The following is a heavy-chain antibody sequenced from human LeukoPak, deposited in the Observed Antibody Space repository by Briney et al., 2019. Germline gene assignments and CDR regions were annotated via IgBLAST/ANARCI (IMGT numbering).Heavy chain of an antibody. Sequence: GGSLRLSCAASGFTFSSYWMSWVRQAPGKGLEWVANIKQDGSEKYYADSVKGRFTISRDNAKNSLYLQMNSLRAEDTAVYYCARDPYCTNGVCFLPYYYYYYMDVWGKGTTVTVSS. V-gene: IGHV3-7*01. J-gene: IGHJ6*03. CDR3: ARDPYCTNGVCFLPYYYYYYMDV. CDR1: GFTFSSYW. CDR2: IKQDGSEK. D-gene: IGHD2-8*01.